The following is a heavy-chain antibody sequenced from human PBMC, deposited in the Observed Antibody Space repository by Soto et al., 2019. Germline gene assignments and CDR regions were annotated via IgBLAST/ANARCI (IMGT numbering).Heavy chain of an antibody. CDR3: ATPLTMMLENDFDI. D-gene: IGHD3-22*01. CDR1: GGTFSSYA. CDR2: IIPIFGTA. J-gene: IGHJ3*02. V-gene: IGHV1-69*12. Sequence: QVQLVQSGAEVKKPGSSVKVSCKASGGTFSSYAISWVRQAPGQGLEWMGGIIPIFGTANYAQKFQGRVTITAREWTSTVYMELSRLRSEDTEVYYCATPLTMMLENDFDIWGQGTMVTVSS.